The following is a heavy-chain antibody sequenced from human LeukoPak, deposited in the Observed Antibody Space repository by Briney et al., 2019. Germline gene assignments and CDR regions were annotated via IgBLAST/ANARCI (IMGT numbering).Heavy chain of an antibody. J-gene: IGHJ2*01. CDR2: INHSGST. Sequence: GSLRLSCAASGFTFSSYSMNWVRQPPGKGLEWIGEINHSGSTNYNPSLKSRVTISVDTSKNQFSLKLSSVTAADTAVYYCARGRITKRYFDLWGRGTLVTVSS. D-gene: IGHD3-10*01. V-gene: IGHV4-34*01. CDR3: ARGRITKRYFDL. CDR1: GFTFSSYS.